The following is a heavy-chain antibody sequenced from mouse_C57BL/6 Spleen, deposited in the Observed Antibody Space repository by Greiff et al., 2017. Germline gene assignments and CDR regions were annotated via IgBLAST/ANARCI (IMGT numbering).Heavy chain of an antibody. D-gene: IGHD4-1*01. J-gene: IGHJ2*01. V-gene: IGHV1-82*01. CDR2: IYPGDGDT. Sequence: QVQLQQSGPELVKPGASVKISCKASGYAFSSSWMNWVKQRPGKGLEWIGRIYPGDGDTNYNGKFKGKATLTADKSSSTAYMQLSSLTSEDSAVYFCARGGGWDVESLDYWGQGTPLTVSS. CDR1: GYAFSSSW. CDR3: ARGGGWDVESLDY.